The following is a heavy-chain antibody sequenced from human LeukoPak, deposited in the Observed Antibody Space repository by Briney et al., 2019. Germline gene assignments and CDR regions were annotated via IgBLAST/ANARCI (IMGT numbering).Heavy chain of an antibody. D-gene: IGHD7-27*01. Sequence: GGPLRLSCAASGFTFSSNYMSWVRQAPGKGLGWVSVIYSGNSAYYADSVKGRFTISGDKSKNTLYLQMNSLRAEDTAVYYCARLNWEWGFDYWGQGTLVTVSS. CDR1: GFTFSSNY. J-gene: IGHJ4*02. CDR2: IYSGNSA. V-gene: IGHV3-53*01. CDR3: ARLNWEWGFDY.